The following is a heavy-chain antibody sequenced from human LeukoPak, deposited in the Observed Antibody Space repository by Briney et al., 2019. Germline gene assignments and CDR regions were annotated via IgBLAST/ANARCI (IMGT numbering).Heavy chain of an antibody. J-gene: IGHJ4*02. CDR1: GYTFTSYG. Sequence: GASVKVSCKASGYTFTSYGIRWVRQAPGQGLEWMGWISAYNGNTNYAQKLQGRVTMTTDTSTSTAYMELRSLRSDDTAVYYCARDFRLGRGTANPRFDYWGQGTLVTVSS. D-gene: IGHD3-10*01. CDR3: ARDFRLGRGTANPRFDY. V-gene: IGHV1-18*01. CDR2: ISAYNGNT.